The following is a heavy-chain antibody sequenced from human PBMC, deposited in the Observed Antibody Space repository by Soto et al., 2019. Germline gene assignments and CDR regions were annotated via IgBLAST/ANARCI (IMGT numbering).Heavy chain of an antibody. V-gene: IGHV4-39*01. CDR2: LYYTGTT. D-gene: IGHD2-2*01. Sequence: SETLSLTCSVSGGSIGSSSYYFGWIRQPPGKGLEWIGSLYYTGTTNYNSSLKSRVTISADKSQNQFSLRLSSVTAADTAVYYCGAYSSRNHCYDWFDPWGQGTLVTVSS. CDR1: GGSIGSSSYY. J-gene: IGHJ5*02. CDR3: GAYSSRNHCYDWFDP.